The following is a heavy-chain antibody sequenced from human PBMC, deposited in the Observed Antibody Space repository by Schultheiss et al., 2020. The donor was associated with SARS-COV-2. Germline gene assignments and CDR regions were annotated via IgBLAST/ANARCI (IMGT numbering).Heavy chain of an antibody. CDR1: GYTFTSYG. Sequence: ASVKVSCKASGYTFTSYGISWVRQAPGQGLEWMGWMNPNSGNTGYAQKFQGRVTMTRNTSISTAYMELSSLTSEDTAVYYCARAPWSVVQTHLDFFDSWGQGTLVTVSS. D-gene: IGHD2-15*01. CDR3: ARAPWSVVQTHLDFFDS. V-gene: IGHV1-8*02. J-gene: IGHJ4*02. CDR2: MNPNSGNT.